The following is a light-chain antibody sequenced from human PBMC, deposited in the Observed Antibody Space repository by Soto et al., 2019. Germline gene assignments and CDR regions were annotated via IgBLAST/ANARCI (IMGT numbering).Light chain of an antibody. CDR1: SSDVGSYNL. Sequence: QSVLTQPASVSGSPGQSITISCTGTSSDVGSYNLVSWYQQHPGKAPKLMIYEDTKRPPGVSDRLSGSKSGNTASLTISGLQAEDEADYYCCSYAGSSTFVVFGGGTKLTVL. V-gene: IGLV2-23*02. CDR3: CSYAGSSTFVV. J-gene: IGLJ2*01. CDR2: EDT.